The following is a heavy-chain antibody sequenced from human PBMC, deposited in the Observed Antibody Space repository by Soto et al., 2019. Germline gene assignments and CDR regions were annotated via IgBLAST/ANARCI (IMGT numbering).Heavy chain of an antibody. CDR1: GFTVSSNY. Sequence: GGSLRLSCAASGFTVSSNYMIWVRQAPGKGLEWVSVIYSGGSTYYADSVKGRFTISRDNSKNTLYLQMNSLRAEDTAVYYCARGLNSYGYYYYYGMDVWGQGTTVTVSS. V-gene: IGHV3-66*01. CDR2: IYSGGST. CDR3: ARGLNSYGYYYYYGMDV. D-gene: IGHD5-18*01. J-gene: IGHJ6*02.